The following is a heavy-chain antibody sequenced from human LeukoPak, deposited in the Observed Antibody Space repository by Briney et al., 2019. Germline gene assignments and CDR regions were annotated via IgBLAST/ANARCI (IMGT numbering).Heavy chain of an antibody. CDR2: IWYDGSNK. J-gene: IGHJ4*02. Sequence: GGSLRLSCAASGFTFSSYGMHWVRQAPGKGLEWVAVIWYDGSNKYYADSVKGRFTISRDNSKNTLYLQMNSLRAEDTAVYYCAKDEMRMTLDYWRQGTLVTVSS. D-gene: IGHD5-24*01. V-gene: IGHV3-33*06. CDR3: AKDEMRMTLDY. CDR1: GFTFSSYG.